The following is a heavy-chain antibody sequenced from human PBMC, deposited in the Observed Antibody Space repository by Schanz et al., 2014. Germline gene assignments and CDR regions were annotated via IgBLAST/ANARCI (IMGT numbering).Heavy chain of an antibody. J-gene: IGHJ3*02. CDR3: ARGPSTGAFDI. Sequence: QVQLVQSGAEVKKPGASVKVSCEASGYTFTSYYMHWVRQAPGQGLEWMGIINPSGGSTSYAQKFQGRVTMTRDTSTSTVYMELSSLRSEDTAVYFCARGPSTGAFDIWGQGTRXTVSS. V-gene: IGHV1-46*03. CDR1: GYTFTSYY. CDR2: INPSGGST.